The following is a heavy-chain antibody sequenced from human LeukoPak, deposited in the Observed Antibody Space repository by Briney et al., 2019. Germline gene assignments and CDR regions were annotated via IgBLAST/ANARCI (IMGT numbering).Heavy chain of an antibody. CDR2: VSGSGGST. CDR1: GFTFISYA. Sequence: GGSLRLSCAASGFTFISYAMTWVRQAPGKGLEWVSSVSGSGGSTYYADSVKGRFTFSRDNSKNTLVLQMNSLRAEDTAVYYCAKSSYYDSSGYYREYYFDYWGQGTLVTVSS. D-gene: IGHD3-22*01. V-gene: IGHV3-23*01. J-gene: IGHJ4*02. CDR3: AKSSYYDSSGYYREYYFDY.